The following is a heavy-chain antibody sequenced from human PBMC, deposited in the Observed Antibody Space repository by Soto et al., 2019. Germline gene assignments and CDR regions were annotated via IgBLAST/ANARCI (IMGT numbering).Heavy chain of an antibody. CDR3: ARHRLEWLLSNTYYYYYMDV. J-gene: IGHJ6*03. CDR1: GYSFTSYG. D-gene: IGHD3-3*01. V-gene: IGHV5-51*01. CDR2: IYPGDSDT. Sequence: GESLKISWKGSGYSFTSYGSGWVRQIPGKGLEWMGIIYPGDSDTRYSPSFQGQVTISADKSISTAYLQWSSLKASDTAMYYCARHRLEWLLSNTYYYYYMDVWGKGTTVTVSS.